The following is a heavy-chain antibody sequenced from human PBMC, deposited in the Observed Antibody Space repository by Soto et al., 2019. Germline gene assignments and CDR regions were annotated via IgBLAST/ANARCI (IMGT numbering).Heavy chain of an antibody. D-gene: IGHD3-22*01. J-gene: IGHJ4*02. CDR1: GFTFSSYA. CDR3: AKIKGLSGADSSGYWYFDY. V-gene: IGHV3-23*01. Sequence: GGSLRFSCAASGFTFSSYAMSWVRQAPGKGLEWVSAISGSGGSTYYADSVKGRFTISRDNSKNTLYLQMNSLRAEDTAVYYCAKIKGLSGADSSGYWYFDYWGQGTLVTVSS. CDR2: ISGSGGST.